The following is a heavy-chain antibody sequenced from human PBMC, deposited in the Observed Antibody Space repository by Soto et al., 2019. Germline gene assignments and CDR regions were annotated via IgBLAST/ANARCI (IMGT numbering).Heavy chain of an antibody. Sequence: QVQLQESGPGLVKPSETLSLTCTVSGCSVSSGNHYWSWIRQPPGKELEFIAFVFYSGSDNYNPSLKSRVTTSIDTSKNQFSLNLRSVTAADTAVYYCARGRGYGYGIDYWGQGALVTVSS. CDR1: GCSVSSGNHY. V-gene: IGHV4-61*01. CDR3: ARGRGYGYGIDY. D-gene: IGHD5-18*01. J-gene: IGHJ4*02. CDR2: VFYSGSD.